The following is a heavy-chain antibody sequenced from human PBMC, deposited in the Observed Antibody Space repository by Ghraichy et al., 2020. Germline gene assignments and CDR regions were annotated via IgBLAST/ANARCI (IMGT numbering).Heavy chain of an antibody. Sequence: GGSLRLSCTASGFVFRSYAMSWVRQAPGKGLEWVSAISGNADSTYYADSVKGRFTISRDNSKNTVYLQMNSLTVEDTAVFYCAKVSWTYYDFWSGYSYFGYWGQGTLVTVSS. D-gene: IGHD3-3*01. CDR2: ISGNADST. CDR1: GFVFRSYA. V-gene: IGHV3-23*01. CDR3: AKVSWTYYDFWSGYSYFGY. J-gene: IGHJ4*02.